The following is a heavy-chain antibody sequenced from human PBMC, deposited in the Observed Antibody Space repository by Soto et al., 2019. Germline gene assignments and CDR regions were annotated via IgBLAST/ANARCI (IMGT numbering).Heavy chain of an antibody. J-gene: IGHJ4*02. CDR3: ASRSSWQLY. Sequence: EVQLVESGGGLVQPGGSLRLSCAASGFTFSSYSMNWVRQAPGKGLEWVSYISSSSSTIYYADSVKGRFTISRDNAKNSLYLQMNSLRAEDTTVYYCASRSSWQLYWGQGTLVTVSS. V-gene: IGHV3-48*01. D-gene: IGHD6-13*01. CDR2: ISSSSSTI. CDR1: GFTFSSYS.